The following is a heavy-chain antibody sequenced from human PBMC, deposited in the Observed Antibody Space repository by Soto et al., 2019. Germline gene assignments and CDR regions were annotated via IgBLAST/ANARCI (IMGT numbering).Heavy chain of an antibody. CDR3: LRDYRGY. CDR1: GFNFNTYF. CDR2: INGDGSEK. J-gene: IGHJ4*02. Sequence: EVQLVESGGGLVQPGGSLRLSCAASGFNFNTYFMSWVRQAPGKGLEWVANINGDGSEKQYVDSAKGRFTISRDNAKNSLYVQIKSLRAEDTAVYRCLRDYRGYWGQGTLVTVSS. D-gene: IGHD1-26*01. V-gene: IGHV3-7*01.